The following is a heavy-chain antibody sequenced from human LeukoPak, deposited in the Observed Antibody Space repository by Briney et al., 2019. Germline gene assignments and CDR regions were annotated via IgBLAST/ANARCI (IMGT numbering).Heavy chain of an antibody. J-gene: IGHJ5*02. D-gene: IGHD3-10*01. CDR2: ITSSSDTM. Sequence: GGSLRLSCAASGFTFSWYNMNWVRQAPGKGLECVSSITSSSDTMYYADSVKGRFTISRDNAKNSLFLQMNSLRAEDTAVYYCARGPAIEGTLIPWGQGTLVTVSS. V-gene: IGHV3-48*01. CDR1: GFTFSWYN. CDR3: ARGPAIEGTLIP.